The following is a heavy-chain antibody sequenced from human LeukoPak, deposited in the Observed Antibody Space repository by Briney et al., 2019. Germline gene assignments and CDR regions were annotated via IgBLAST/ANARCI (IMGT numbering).Heavy chain of an antibody. V-gene: IGHV4-61*02. CDR2: IYISDST. CDR3: ASGRLGDSFDY. J-gene: IGHJ4*02. CDR1: GGSISSGSYY. Sequence: SQTLSLTCIVSGGSISSGSYYWNWIRQPAGKGLEWIGRIYISDSTNYNPSLKSRVTISVDTSKNQFSLTLSSVTAADTAVYYCASGRLGDSFDYWGQGILVTVSS. D-gene: IGHD3-16*01.